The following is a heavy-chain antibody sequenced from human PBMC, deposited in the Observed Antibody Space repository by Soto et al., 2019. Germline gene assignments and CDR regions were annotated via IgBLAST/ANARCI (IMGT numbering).Heavy chain of an antibody. CDR2: INAGNGNT. J-gene: IGHJ4*02. CDR1: GYTFTSYA. Sequence: GASVKVSCKASGYTFTSYAMHWVRQAPGQRLEWMGWINAGNGNTKYSQKFQGRVTMTEDTSTDTAYMELSSLRSEDTAVYYCATGDPIRFDYWGQGTLVTVSS. V-gene: IGHV1-3*01. CDR3: ATGDPIRFDY. D-gene: IGHD3-10*01.